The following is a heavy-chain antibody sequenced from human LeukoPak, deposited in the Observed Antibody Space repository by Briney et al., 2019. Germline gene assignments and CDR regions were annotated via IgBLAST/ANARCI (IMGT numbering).Heavy chain of an antibody. D-gene: IGHD6-25*01. CDR1: GFTFDDYA. Sequence: GGSLRLSCAASGFTFDDYAMHWVRQAPGKGLEWVSGISWNSGSIGYADSVKGRFTISRDNAENSLYLQMNSLRAEDTALYYCAKDRSGTYYYYMDVWGKGTTVTVSS. V-gene: IGHV3-9*01. CDR2: ISWNSGSI. CDR3: AKDRSGTYYYYMDV. J-gene: IGHJ6*03.